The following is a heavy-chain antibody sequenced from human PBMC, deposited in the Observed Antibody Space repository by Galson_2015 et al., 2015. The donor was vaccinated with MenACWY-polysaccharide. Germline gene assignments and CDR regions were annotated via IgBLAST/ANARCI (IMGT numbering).Heavy chain of an antibody. CDR2: INADGSAT. CDR1: GFSFSTYW. D-gene: IGHD2-15*01. Sequence: SLRLSCAASGFSFSTYWMHWVRHAPGKGLVWVSRINADGSATDYADSVRGRFTLSRDNAKNTLYLEMNSLRAEDTAVYYCTKAGAKYCRGSSCSFNWFDPWGQGTLVTVSS. V-gene: IGHV3-74*01. J-gene: IGHJ5*02. CDR3: TKAGAKYCRGSSCSFNWFDP.